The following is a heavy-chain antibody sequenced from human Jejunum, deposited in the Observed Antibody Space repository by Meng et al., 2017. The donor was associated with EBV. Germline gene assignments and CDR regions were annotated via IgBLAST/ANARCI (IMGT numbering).Heavy chain of an antibody. D-gene: IGHD2-15*01. CDR2: IYHTGGT. J-gene: IGHJ4*02. CDR1: VASISVGGFS. CDR3: ARVRGGHTSGGYFES. V-gene: IGHV4-30-2*06. Sequence: LQRQRTGSGLVKPSPPLSLTCTFSVASISVGGFSWSWIRQSPGKGLEWIGFIYHTGGTYSNPSLRRRVTISVDTSKNQFSLNLTSVTAADTAVYYCARVRGGHTSGGYFESWGQGTLVTVSS.